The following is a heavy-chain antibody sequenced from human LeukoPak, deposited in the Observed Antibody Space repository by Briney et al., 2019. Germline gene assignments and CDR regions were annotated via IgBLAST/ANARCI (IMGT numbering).Heavy chain of an antibody. J-gene: IGHJ4*02. CDR1: GGSVSTHDW. Sequence: TPSETLSLTCTVSGGSVSTHDWWTWVRQPPGKGLEWIGEIYHTGSSNYNPSLKSRVTFSLDKSKNLLSLKLNSVTAADTAVYYCARVKYYYDSSGYLTSGAFDYWGQGTLVTVSS. CDR2: IYHTGSS. V-gene: IGHV4-4*02. CDR3: ARVKYYYDSSGYLTSGAFDY. D-gene: IGHD3-22*01.